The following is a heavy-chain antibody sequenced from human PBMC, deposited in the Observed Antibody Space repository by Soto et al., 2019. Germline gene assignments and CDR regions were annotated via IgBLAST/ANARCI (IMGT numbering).Heavy chain of an antibody. J-gene: IGHJ4*02. D-gene: IGHD1-26*01. CDR2: IDHSGIT. V-gene: IGHV4-34*04. CDR3: ARGVSVTLAVQGGAPDKNYFDS. Sequence: PSETLSLTCAVSGGSFSGFYWSWIRQSSGKGLEWIGEIDHSGITNHNTALKSRATMSVDTSKNQFSLKLRSVTAADTAVYYCARGVSVTLAVQGGAPDKNYFDSWSQGTLVTV. CDR1: GGSFSGFY.